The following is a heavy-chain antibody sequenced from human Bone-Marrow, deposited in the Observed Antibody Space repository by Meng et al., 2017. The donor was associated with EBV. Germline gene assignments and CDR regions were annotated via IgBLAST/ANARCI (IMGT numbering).Heavy chain of an antibody. CDR1: GYTFTSYA. CDR2: INTNTGNP. CDR3: AREMELLYRLVAFDI. D-gene: IGHD3-10*01. V-gene: IGHV7-4-1*02. J-gene: IGHJ3*02. Sequence: LFQSGSALKTHWASVNVSCKASGYTFTSYAMNWVRQAPGQGLEWMGWINTNTGNPTYAQGFTGRYVFSLDTSVSTAYLQISSLKAEDTAVYYCAREMELLYRLVAFDIWGQGTMVTVSS.